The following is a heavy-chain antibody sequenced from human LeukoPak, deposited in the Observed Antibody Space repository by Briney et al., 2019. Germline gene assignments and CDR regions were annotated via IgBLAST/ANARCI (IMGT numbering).Heavy chain of an antibody. J-gene: IGHJ4*02. CDR3: ARDRGYSYGFDY. CDR2: ISSSSSYI. Sequence: GGSLRLSCAASGFIFNSHTMNWVRQAPGKGLEWVSSISSSSSYIYYADSVRGRFTISRDNAKNSLYLQMNSLRADDTAVYYCARDRGYSYGFDYWGQGTLVTVSS. D-gene: IGHD5-18*01. V-gene: IGHV3-21*01. CDR1: GFIFNSHT.